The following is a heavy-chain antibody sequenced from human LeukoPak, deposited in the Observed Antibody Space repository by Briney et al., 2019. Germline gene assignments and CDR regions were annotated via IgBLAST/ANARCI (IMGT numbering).Heavy chain of an antibody. V-gene: IGHV1-24*01. CDR1: GYTLTELS. J-gene: IGHJ3*01. CDR3: ATDGPTSSDAFDF. D-gene: IGHD1-26*01. CDR2: FDPEDGET. Sequence: ASVKVSCQVSGYTLTELSMHWVRQAPGKGLEWMGGFDPEDGETIYAQKFQGRVTMTEDTSTDTAYMELSSLRSEDTAVYYCATDGPTSSDAFDFWGQGTMVTVSS.